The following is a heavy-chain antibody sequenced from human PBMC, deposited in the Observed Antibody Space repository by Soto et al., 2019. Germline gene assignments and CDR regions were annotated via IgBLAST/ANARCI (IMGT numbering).Heavy chain of an antibody. CDR2: MNPNSGNT. CDR1: GYTFTSYD. Sequence: QVQLVQSGAEGKKPGASVKVSCKASGYTFTSYDINWVRQATGQGLEWMGWMNPNSGNTGYAQKFQGRVTMTRNTSISTAYMELSSLRSEDTAVYYCARVGYFDWLPYNWFDPWGQGTLVTVSS. J-gene: IGHJ5*02. CDR3: ARVGYFDWLPYNWFDP. V-gene: IGHV1-8*01. D-gene: IGHD3-9*01.